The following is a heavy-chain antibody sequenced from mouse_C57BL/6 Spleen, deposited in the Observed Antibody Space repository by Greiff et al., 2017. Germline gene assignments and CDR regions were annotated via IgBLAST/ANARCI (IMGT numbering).Heavy chain of an antibody. V-gene: IGHV14-1*01. Sequence: EVQLQQSGAELVRPGASVKLSCTASGFNIKDYYMHWVKQRPEQGLEWIGRIDPEDGDTEYAPKFQGKATMTADTSSNTAYLQLSSLTSEDTAVYYCTTRLITTVVAPFDYWGQGTTLTVSS. D-gene: IGHD1-1*01. CDR1: GFNIKDYY. CDR2: IDPEDGDT. CDR3: TTRLITTVVAPFDY. J-gene: IGHJ2*01.